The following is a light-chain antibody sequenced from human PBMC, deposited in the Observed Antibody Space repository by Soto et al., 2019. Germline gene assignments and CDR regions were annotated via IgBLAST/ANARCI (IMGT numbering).Light chain of an antibody. CDR1: QSISSW. J-gene: IGKJ1*01. V-gene: IGKV1-5*01. CDR3: QRYNSYTWT. CDR2: DAS. Sequence: DIQMTQSPSTLSASVVDRVTITCRASQSISSWLAWYEQKPGKAPTLLIYDASSLESGVPSRFSGSGSGTEFTLTIRTLQPDDVATYYCQRYNSYTWTFGQGAKVDIK.